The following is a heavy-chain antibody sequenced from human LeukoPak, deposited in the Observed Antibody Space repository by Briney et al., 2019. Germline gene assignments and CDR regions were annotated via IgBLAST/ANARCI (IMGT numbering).Heavy chain of an antibody. D-gene: IGHD3-3*01. J-gene: IGHJ5*02. Sequence: SQTLSLTCAISGDSVSSNSAAWNWIRQSPSRGLEWLGRTYYRSKWYNDYAVSVKSRITINTDTSTNQFSMQLNSVTPEDTAVSYCARDQSNYAFWSVDWFDPWGQGTLVTVSS. CDR3: ARDQSNYAFWSVDWFDP. CDR1: GDSVSSNSAA. CDR2: TYYRSKWYN. V-gene: IGHV6-1*01.